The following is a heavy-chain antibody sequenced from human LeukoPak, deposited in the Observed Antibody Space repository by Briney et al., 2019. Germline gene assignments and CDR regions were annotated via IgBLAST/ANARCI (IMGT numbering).Heavy chain of an antibody. CDR3: AREVKLRLGELSFFDY. D-gene: IGHD3-16*02. CDR1: GYTFTSYG. J-gene: IGHJ4*02. Sequence: GASVKVSCKASGYTFTSYGISWVRQAPGQGLGWMGRINPNSGGTNYAQKFQGRVTMTRDTSISTAYMELSRLRSDDTAVYYCAREVKLRLGELSFFDYWGQGTLVTVSS. V-gene: IGHV1-2*06. CDR2: INPNSGGT.